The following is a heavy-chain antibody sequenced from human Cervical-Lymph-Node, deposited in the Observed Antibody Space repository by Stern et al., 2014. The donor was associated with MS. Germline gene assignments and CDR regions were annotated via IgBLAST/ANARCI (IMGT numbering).Heavy chain of an antibody. D-gene: IGHD1-1*01. CDR2: ISAYNGNT. CDR3: ARGVPVQLEVWYYYYGMDV. J-gene: IGHJ6*02. V-gene: IGHV1-18*01. Sequence: QVHLVESGAEVKKPGASVKVSCKASGYTFTSYGISWVRQAPGQGLEWMGWISAYNGNTNYAQKLQGRVTMTTDTSTSTAYMELRSLRSDDTAVYYCARGVPVQLEVWYYYYGMDVWGQGTTVTVSS. CDR1: GYTFTSYG.